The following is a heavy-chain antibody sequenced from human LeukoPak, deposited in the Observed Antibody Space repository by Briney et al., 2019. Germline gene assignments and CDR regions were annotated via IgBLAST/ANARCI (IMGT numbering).Heavy chain of an antibody. CDR2: IYHSGGT. CDR1: GGSISSSTNW. Sequence: SETLSLTCAVSGGSISSSTNWWSWVRQPPGKGLEWIGEIYHSGGTNYNSSLKSRITISVDKSQNQFSLKVNSLTAAGTAVYYCATNGYYCMDVWGKGTTVTVSS. V-gene: IGHV4-4*02. D-gene: IGHD2-8*01. J-gene: IGHJ6*03. CDR3: ATNGYYCMDV.